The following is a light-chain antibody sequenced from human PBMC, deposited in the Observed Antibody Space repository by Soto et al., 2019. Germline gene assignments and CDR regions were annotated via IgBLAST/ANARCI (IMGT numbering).Light chain of an antibody. CDR1: QSVSSSY. J-gene: IGKJ1*01. Sequence: EIVLTQSPGTLSLSPGERATLSCMASQSVSSSYLAWYQQKPGQAPRLLIYGASTRATGIPARFSGSGSGTEFILTINSLQSEDFAVYYCQQYSNWPPWTFGQGTKVDIK. CDR2: GAS. V-gene: IGKV3-15*01. CDR3: QQYSNWPPWT.